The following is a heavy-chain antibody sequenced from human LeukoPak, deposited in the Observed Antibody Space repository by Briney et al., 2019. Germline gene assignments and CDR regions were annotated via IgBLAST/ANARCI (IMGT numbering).Heavy chain of an antibody. CDR2: ISWNSGSI. J-gene: IGHJ4*02. Sequence: GRSLRLSCAASGFTFDDYAMHWVRQAPGKGLEWVSGISWNSGSIGYADSVKGRFTISRDNAKNSLYLQMNSLRAEDTAVYYCAKGEASFRLTGISSSWYPFYYFDDWGQVTPVTVSS. V-gene: IGHV3-9*01. D-gene: IGHD6-13*01. CDR1: GFTFDDYA. CDR3: AKGEASFRLTGISSSWYPFYYFDD.